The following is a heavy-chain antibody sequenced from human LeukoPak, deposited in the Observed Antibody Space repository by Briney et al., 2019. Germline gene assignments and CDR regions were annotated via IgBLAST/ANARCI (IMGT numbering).Heavy chain of an antibody. J-gene: IGHJ5*02. Sequence: SETLSLTCAVYGGSFSGYYWTWIRQPPGKGLEWIGEINHSGSTNYNPSLKSRVTISADTSKNQFSLKWSSATAADTAVYYCAKNGQSGFSFDPWGQGTLVTVS. CDR3: AKNGQSGFSFDP. V-gene: IGHV4-34*01. CDR2: INHSGST. D-gene: IGHD1-26*01. CDR1: GGSFSGYY.